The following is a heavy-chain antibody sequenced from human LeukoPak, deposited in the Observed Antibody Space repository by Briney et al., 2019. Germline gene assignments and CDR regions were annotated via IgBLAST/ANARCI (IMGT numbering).Heavy chain of an antibody. D-gene: IGHD2-15*01. J-gene: IGHJ3*02. CDR1: GYTLTELS. V-gene: IGHV1-24*01. Sequence: ASVKVSCKVSGYTLTELSMHWVRQAPGKGLEWMGGFDPEDGETIYARKFQGRVTMTEDTSTDTAYMELSSLRSEDTAVYYCATDYIVVVVAATRYAFDIWGQGTMVTVSS. CDR2: FDPEDGET. CDR3: ATDYIVVVVAATRYAFDI.